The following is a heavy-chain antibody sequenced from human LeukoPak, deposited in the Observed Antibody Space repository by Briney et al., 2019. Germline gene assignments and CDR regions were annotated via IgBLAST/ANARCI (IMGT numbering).Heavy chain of an antibody. CDR1: GFTFSSYW. CDR2: ISGDGSST. J-gene: IGHJ4*02. Sequence: PGGSLRLSCAASGFTFSSYWMHWVRQAPGKGLVWVSRISGDGSSTTYAESVRGRFTISRDNAKNTLYLQMNSLRAEDTAVYYCARAGTDSSGYYYVDYWGQGTLVTVSS. CDR3: ARAGTDSSGYYYVDY. D-gene: IGHD3-22*01. V-gene: IGHV3-74*01.